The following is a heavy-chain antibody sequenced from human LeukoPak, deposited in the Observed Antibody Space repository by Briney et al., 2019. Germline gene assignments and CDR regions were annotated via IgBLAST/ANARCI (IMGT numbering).Heavy chain of an antibody. Sequence: SETLSLTCTVSGGSISSSSYYWGWIRQPPGKGLEWIGYIYHSGSTYYNPSLKSRVTISVDRSKNQFSLKLSSVTAADTAVYYCASGHSTYEMATTFDYWGQGTLVTVSS. CDR3: ASGHSTYEMATTFDY. V-gene: IGHV4-30-2*01. CDR2: IYHSGST. D-gene: IGHD5-24*01. J-gene: IGHJ4*02. CDR1: GGSISSSSYY.